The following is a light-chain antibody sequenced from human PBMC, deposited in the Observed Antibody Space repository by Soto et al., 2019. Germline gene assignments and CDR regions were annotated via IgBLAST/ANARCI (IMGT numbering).Light chain of an antibody. CDR2: QDN. V-gene: IGLV3-1*01. J-gene: IGLJ2*01. CDR1: KLGHKY. Sequence: SYELTQSPSVSVSPGQAASITCSGDKLGHKYAYWYQQKPGQSPVLVIYQDNRRPSGIPERFSGSNSGNTATLTISGTQAMDEADYYCQAWDSSTAVVFGGGTQLTVL. CDR3: QAWDSSTAVV.